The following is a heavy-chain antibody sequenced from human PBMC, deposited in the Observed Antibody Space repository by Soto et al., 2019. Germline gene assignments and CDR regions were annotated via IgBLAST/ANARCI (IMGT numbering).Heavy chain of an antibody. CDR3: ARVPEDYGDPPFDY. J-gene: IGHJ4*02. CDR1: GYTFTGYY. CDR2: INPNSGGT. D-gene: IGHD4-17*01. V-gene: IGHV1-2*02. Sequence: PSVKVSCKASGYTFTGYYMHWVRQAPGQGLEWMGWINPNSGGTNYAQKFQGRVTMTRGTSISTAYMELSRLRSDDTAVYYCARVPEDYGDPPFDYWGQGTLVTVSS.